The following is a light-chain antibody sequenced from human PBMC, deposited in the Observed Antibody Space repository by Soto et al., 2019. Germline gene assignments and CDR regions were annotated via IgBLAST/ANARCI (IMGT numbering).Light chain of an antibody. CDR3: SSYTSSSTLV. V-gene: IGLV2-18*02. CDR2: EVS. CDR1: SSDVGSYNR. Sequence: QSALTQPPSVSGSPGQSVTFSCTGTSSDVGSYNRVSWYQQPPGTAPKLMIHEVSNRPSGVPDRFSGSKSGNTASLTISGLQAEDEADYYCSSYTSSSTLVFGGGTKLTVL. J-gene: IGLJ2*01.